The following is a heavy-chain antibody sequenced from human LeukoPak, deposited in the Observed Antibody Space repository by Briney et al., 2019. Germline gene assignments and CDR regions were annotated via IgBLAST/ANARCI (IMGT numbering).Heavy chain of an antibody. CDR2: INPQDGGT. J-gene: IGHJ1*01. D-gene: IGHD3-22*01. V-gene: IGHV1-2*02. Sequence: ASARVSCKASGYTFTDFYIHWVRQAPGQGLEWLGWINPQDGGTQSAQKFQGRVRLTRDTSTTTAYMELSSVGSEDTAVYYCATDITMIVQHWGQGTLVTVSS. CDR1: GYTFTDFY. CDR3: ATDITMIVQH.